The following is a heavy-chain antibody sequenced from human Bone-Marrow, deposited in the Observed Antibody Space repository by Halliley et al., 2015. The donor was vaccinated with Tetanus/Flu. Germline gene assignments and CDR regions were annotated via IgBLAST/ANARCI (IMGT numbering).Heavy chain of an antibody. CDR2: IFYSGIT. V-gene: IGHV4-39*07. Sequence: GLVKPSETLSLTCSVSDGSVTTTDSYWGWIRQPPGKGLEWIGSIFYSGITHYNPSLKSRVTISVDKSKNQFSLRLSSVTAADTAVYYCATGLTIAYYFDYWGQGTLVTVSS. D-gene: IGHD3-3*01. CDR1: DGSVTTTDSY. CDR3: ATGLTIAYYFDY. J-gene: IGHJ4*02.